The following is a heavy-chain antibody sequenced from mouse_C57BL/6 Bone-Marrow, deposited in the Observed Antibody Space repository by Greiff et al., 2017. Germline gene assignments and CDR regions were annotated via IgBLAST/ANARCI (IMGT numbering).Heavy chain of an antibody. CDR1: GFNIKDDY. CDR2: IDPEIGDT. D-gene: IGHD2-3*01. J-gene: IGHJ2*01. Sequence: EVQLQQSGAELVRPGASVKLSCTASGFNIKDDYIHWVKQRPEQGLEWIGWIDPEIGDTEYASKFQGKDTLTLDTSSNTAYLQTSSLTSEDTAVYYCSSFDGNYFDFWGQGTPLTVAS. CDR3: SSFDGNYFDF. V-gene: IGHV14-4*01.